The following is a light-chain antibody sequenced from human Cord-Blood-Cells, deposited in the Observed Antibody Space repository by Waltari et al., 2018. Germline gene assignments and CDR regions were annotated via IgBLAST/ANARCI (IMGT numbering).Light chain of an antibody. CDR2: GNS. CDR1: SSNIGAGYD. V-gene: IGLV1-40*01. CDR3: QSYDSSLSGYV. J-gene: IGLJ1*01. Sequence: QSVLTQPPPVSGAPGQRVTISCTGGSSNIGAGYDVHWYQQLPGKAPKLLIYGNSKRPPGVPDRFSGSKSGTSASLAITGLQAEDEADYYCQSYDSSLSGYVFGTGTKVTVL.